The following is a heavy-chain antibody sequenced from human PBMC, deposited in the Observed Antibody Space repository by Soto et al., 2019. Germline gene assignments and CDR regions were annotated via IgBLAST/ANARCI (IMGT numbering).Heavy chain of an antibody. D-gene: IGHD5-18*01. V-gene: IGHV3-23*01. CDR2: ISGSGGST. J-gene: IGHJ4*02. CDR1: GFTFSSYA. CDR3: AKDMRGYSYGSDGY. Sequence: GGSLRLFCAASGFTFSSYAMSWVRQAPGKGLVWVSAISGSGGSTYYADSVKGRFTISRDNSKNTMYLQMKSLRAEDTAVYYCAKDMRGYSYGSDGYWGQGTLVTVSS.